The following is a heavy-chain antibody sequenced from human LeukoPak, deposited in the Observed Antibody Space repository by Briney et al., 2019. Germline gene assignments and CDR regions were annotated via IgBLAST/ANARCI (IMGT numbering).Heavy chain of an antibody. J-gene: IGHJ4*02. D-gene: IGHD3-22*01. Sequence: PSETLSLTCTVSGGSISSSSYYWGWIRQPPGKGLEWIGSIYYSGSTYYNPSLKSRVTISVDTSKNQFSLKLSSVTAADTAVYYCATSSPDSSGYRTPQEFDYWGQGTLVTVSS. CDR1: GGSISSSSYY. CDR2: IYYSGST. CDR3: ATSSPDSSGYRTPQEFDY. V-gene: IGHV4-39*01.